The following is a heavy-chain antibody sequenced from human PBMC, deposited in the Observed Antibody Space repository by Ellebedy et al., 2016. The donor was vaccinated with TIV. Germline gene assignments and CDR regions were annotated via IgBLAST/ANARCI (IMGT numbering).Heavy chain of an antibody. CDR2: ISHSGNT. J-gene: IGHJ4*01. CDR3: AREGVRGLGYFDY. Sequence: SETLSLTXTVSGGSIDSRFWWSWVRQSPEKGLEWIGEISHSGNTNYNPSFKSRLSQSVDKSRNQFSLNLSSMTAADTGVYYCAREGVRGLGYFDYWGQGVLVTVSS. CDR1: GGSIDSRFW. D-gene: IGHD3-10*01. V-gene: IGHV4-4*02.